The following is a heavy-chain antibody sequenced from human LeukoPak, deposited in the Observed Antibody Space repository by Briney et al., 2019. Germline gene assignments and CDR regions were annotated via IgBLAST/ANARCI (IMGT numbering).Heavy chain of an antibody. V-gene: IGHV3-7*01. CDR2: TKPDGSAE. Sequence: GGSLRLSRAASGFTFRNYWMGWVRQAPGKGLEWVANTKPDGSAEYYADSVRGRFTTSRDNANNLLYLQMNRLRAEDTAVYYCAREGGLNTNFDYWGQGTLVTVSS. J-gene: IGHJ4*02. D-gene: IGHD5-12*01. CDR1: GFTFRNYW. CDR3: AREGGLNTNFDY.